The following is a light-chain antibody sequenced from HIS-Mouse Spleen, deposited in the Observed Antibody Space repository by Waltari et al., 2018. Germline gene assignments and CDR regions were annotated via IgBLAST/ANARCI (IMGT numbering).Light chain of an antibody. J-gene: IGKJ5*01. CDR2: AAS. Sequence: DIQMTQSPSSLSASVGDRVTITCRASQGSSNYLAWYQQKTGKVPKLLIYAASTLQSGVPSRFSGSGSGTDFTITISSLQPEDVATYYCQKYNSAPLITVGQGTRLEIK. V-gene: IGKV1-27*01. CDR3: QKYNSAPLIT. CDR1: QGSSNY.